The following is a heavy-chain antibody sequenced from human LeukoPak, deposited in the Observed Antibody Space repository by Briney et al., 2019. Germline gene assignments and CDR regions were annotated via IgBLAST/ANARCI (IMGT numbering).Heavy chain of an antibody. CDR3: AKGGLYKRDY. J-gene: IGHJ4*02. CDR1: GLTFSSYA. V-gene: IGHV3-23*01. CDR2: ISGRGDST. D-gene: IGHD1-14*01. Sequence: GGSLTLSCAASGLTFSSYAMSWVRQAPGKGLEWVSTISGRGDSTYYADSVKGRFTISRDNSKITLYLQMNSLRAEDKAVYFCAKGGLYKRDYWGQGTLVTVSS.